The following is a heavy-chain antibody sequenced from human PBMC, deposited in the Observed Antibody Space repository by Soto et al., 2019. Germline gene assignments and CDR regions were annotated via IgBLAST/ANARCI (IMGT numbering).Heavy chain of an antibody. Sequence: QLQLQESGPGLAKPSETLSLTCSVAGDSISSESHHWGWVRQPPGKGLEWIGSSFYNGNTYYNPSLKSRVTISLDTSKNQFSLKRSSVTAADTAVYYCARHRGPTGPNYWGQGTLVTVSS. D-gene: IGHD3-10*01. CDR3: ARHRGPTGPNY. CDR2: SFYNGNT. CDR1: GDSISSESHH. V-gene: IGHV4-39*01. J-gene: IGHJ4*02.